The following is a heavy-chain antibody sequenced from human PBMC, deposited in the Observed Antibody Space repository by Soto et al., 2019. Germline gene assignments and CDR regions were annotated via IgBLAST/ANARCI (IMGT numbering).Heavy chain of an antibody. Sequence: GGSLRLSCAASGFTFSSYSMNWVRQAPGKGLEWVSYISSSSSTIYYADSVKGRFTISRDNFKNTAYLQMNSLRAEDTAVYYCARDPLILEFGELSHDWHDPSGQGTLDIVSS. CDR2: ISSSSSTI. V-gene: IGHV3-48*01. D-gene: IGHD3-10*01. CDR1: GFTFSSYS. CDR3: ARDPLILEFGELSHDWHDP. J-gene: IGHJ5*02.